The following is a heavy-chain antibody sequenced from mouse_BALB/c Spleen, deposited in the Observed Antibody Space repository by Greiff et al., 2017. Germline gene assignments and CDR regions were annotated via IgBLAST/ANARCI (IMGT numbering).Heavy chain of an antibody. Sequence: QVQLQQSGPGLVAPSQSLSITCTVSGFSLTSYGVHWVRQPPGKGLEWLGVIWAGGSTNYNSALMSRLSISKDNPKSQVFLKMNSLQTDDTAMYYCARVNRYGGMDYWGQGTSVTVSS. V-gene: IGHV2-9*02. J-gene: IGHJ4*01. CDR2: IWAGGST. CDR1: GFSLTSYG. D-gene: IGHD2-14*01. CDR3: ARVNRYGGMDY.